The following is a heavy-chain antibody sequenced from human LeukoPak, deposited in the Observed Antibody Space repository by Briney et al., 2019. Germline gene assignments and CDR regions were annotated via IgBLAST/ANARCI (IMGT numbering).Heavy chain of an antibody. V-gene: IGHV3-30-3*01. CDR3: AKVIGDCSSTSCYSPYYYYYGMDV. CDR2: ISYDGSNK. CDR1: GFTFSSYA. Sequence: PGGSLRLSCAASGFTFSSYAMHWVRQAPGKGLEWVAVISYDGSNKYYADSVKGRFTISRDNSKNTLYLQMNSLRAEDTALYYCAKVIGDCSSTSCYSPYYYYYGMDVWGQGTTVTVSS. J-gene: IGHJ6*02. D-gene: IGHD2-2*03.